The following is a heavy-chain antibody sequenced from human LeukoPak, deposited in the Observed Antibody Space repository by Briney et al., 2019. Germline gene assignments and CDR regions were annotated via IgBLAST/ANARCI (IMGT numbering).Heavy chain of an antibody. D-gene: IGHD6-13*01. Sequence: GGSLRLSCAASGFTFDDYAMHWVRQAPGKGLEWVSLISGDGGSTYYADSVKGRFTISRDNAKNSLYLQMNSLRAEDTAVYYCARDSAGFDYWGQGALVTVSS. CDR2: ISGDGGST. V-gene: IGHV3-43*02. J-gene: IGHJ4*02. CDR3: ARDSAGFDY. CDR1: GFTFDDYA.